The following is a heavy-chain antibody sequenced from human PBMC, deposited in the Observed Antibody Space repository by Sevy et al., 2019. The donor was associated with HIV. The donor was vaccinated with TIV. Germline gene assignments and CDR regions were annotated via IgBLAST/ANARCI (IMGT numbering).Heavy chain of an antibody. Sequence: SETLSLTCAVSAYSVSSAYSWGWIRQPPGKGLEWIGNIYQSGNTYYNGSLQSRVTMSVDTSNNQFSLRLTSVSAADTAAYYWAGFGRLLIISGDVFEIWGQGTMVTVSS. V-gene: IGHV4-38-2*01. CDR3: AGFGRLLIISGDVFEI. J-gene: IGHJ3*02. CDR1: AYSVSSAYS. CDR2: IYQSGNT. D-gene: IGHD3-9*01.